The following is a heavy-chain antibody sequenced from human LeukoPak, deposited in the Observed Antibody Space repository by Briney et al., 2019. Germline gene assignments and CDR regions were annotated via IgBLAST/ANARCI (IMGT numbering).Heavy chain of an antibody. CDR3: ARDDDYGDSYWYFDL. CDR1: GFTFSSYG. Sequence: QSGGSLRLSCAASGFTFSSYGMHWVRQAPGKGLEWVAVIWYDGSNKYYADSVKGRFTISRDNSKNTLYLQMNSLRAEDTAVYYCARDDDYGDSYWYFDLWGRGTLATVSS. CDR2: IWYDGSNK. V-gene: IGHV3-33*01. D-gene: IGHD4-17*01. J-gene: IGHJ2*01.